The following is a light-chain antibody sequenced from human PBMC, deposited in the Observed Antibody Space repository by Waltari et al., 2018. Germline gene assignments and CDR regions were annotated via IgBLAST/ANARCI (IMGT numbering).Light chain of an antibody. CDR1: SSNIGAGFD. CDR3: QSYDSYFVI. Sequence: QSVLTQPPSVSGAPGQRVTISCTGSSSNIGAGFDVHWYQQFPGTAPKLLIYENSNRPSGVPYRFSGSKSGTSASLAITGLQAEDEADYYCQSYDSYFVIFGGGTKLTVL. CDR2: ENS. V-gene: IGLV1-40*01. J-gene: IGLJ2*01.